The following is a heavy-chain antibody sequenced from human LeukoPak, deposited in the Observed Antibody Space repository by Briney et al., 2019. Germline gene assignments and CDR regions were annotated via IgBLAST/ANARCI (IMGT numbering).Heavy chain of an antibody. J-gene: IGHJ4*02. CDR1: GYSFTSYW. Sequence: GESLKISCTCSGYSFTSYWIGLARQMPGKGLEWMGIIYPGDSDTRYSPSFQGQVTISADKSISTAYLQWSSLKASDTAMYYCARRYSSSWYFLDYWGQGTLVTVSS. CDR3: ARRYSSSWYFLDY. V-gene: IGHV5-51*01. CDR2: IYPGDSDT. D-gene: IGHD6-13*01.